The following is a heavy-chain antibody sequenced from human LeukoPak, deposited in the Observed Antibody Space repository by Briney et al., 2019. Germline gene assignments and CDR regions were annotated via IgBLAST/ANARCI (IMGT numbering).Heavy chain of an antibody. V-gene: IGHV1-2*02. Sequence: GASVKVSCKASGYTFTGYYMHWVRQAPGQGLEWMGWINPNSGGTNYAQKFQGRVTMTRDTSISTAYMELSRLRSDDTAVYYCATYSSGWPYYFDYWGQGTLVTVSS. CDR2: INPNSGGT. D-gene: IGHD6-19*01. J-gene: IGHJ4*02. CDR1: GYTFTGYY. CDR3: ATYSSGWPYYFDY.